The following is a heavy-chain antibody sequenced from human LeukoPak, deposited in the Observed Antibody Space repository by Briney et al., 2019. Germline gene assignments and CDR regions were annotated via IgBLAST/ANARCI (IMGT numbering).Heavy chain of an antibody. J-gene: IGHJ4*02. D-gene: IGHD3-3*01. V-gene: IGHV3-30*18. CDR3: AKTHGTGAASGYYYFDY. CDR1: GFTFSSYG. CDR2: ISDDGSNK. Sequence: GGALRLSCAASGFTFSSYGMHWVRQAPGKGLEGVALISDDGSNKYYADSVKGRFTISRDNSKNTLYLQMNSLRVEDTAVYYCAKTHGTGAASGYYYFDYWGQGTLVTVSS.